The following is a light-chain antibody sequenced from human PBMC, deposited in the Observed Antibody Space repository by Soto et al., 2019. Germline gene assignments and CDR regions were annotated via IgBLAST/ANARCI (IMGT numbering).Light chain of an antibody. CDR1: SSSIGAGYD. Sequence: QSALTQPPSVSGAPGQRVTISCTGGSSSIGAGYDVHWYQQPPGTAPKLLIYATYNRPSGVPERFSGSKSGTSASLAITGLQAEDEADYYCQSSDSSLNVFGTGTKVTVL. J-gene: IGLJ1*01. V-gene: IGLV1-40*01. CDR2: ATY. CDR3: QSSDSSLNV.